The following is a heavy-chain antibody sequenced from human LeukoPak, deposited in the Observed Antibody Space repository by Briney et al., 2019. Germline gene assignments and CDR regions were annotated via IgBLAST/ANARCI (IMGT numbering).Heavy chain of an antibody. CDR2: SYYSGNT. V-gene: IGHV4-39*01. J-gene: IGHJ6*02. D-gene: IGHD6-13*01. Sequence: SETLSLTCTVSGGSISSSSYYWGWIRQPPGKGLEWIGSSYYSGNTYYNPSLKSRVTISVDTSKNQFSLRLSSVTAADTAVYYCARQKLVPIYGMDVWGQGTTVTVSS. CDR1: GGSISSSSYY. CDR3: ARQKLVPIYGMDV.